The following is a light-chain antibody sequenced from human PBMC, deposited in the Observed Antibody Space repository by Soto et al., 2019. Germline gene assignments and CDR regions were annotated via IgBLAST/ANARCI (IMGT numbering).Light chain of an antibody. CDR1: QTIDSY. J-gene: IGKJ5*01. V-gene: IGKV1-39*01. CDR2: AAS. CDR3: QQTRSGIT. Sequence: DIQLTQSPPSLSATVGDRVTITCRASQTIDSYLNWFQQKPGMAPKLLIYAASKLQSGVPSRFRGSGSGTDFTLTIDTLQPDDFASYYCQQTRSGITFAQGTRLEI.